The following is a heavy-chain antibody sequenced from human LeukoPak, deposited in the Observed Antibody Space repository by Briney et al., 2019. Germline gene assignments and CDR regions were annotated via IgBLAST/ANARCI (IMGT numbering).Heavy chain of an antibody. J-gene: IGHJ6*03. CDR1: GGSISSSSYY. V-gene: IGHV4-39*01. CDR2: IYYSGST. CDR3: ARSRGYYYYYMDV. Sequence: SETLSLTCTVSGGSISSSSYYWGWIRQPPGKGLEWIGSIYYSGSTYYNPSLKSRVTISVDTSKNQFSLKLSSVTAADTAVYYCARSRGYYYYYMDVWGKGTTVTVSS.